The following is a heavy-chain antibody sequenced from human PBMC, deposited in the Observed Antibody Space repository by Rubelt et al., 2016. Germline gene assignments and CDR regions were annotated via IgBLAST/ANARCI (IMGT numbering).Heavy chain of an antibody. D-gene: IGHD4-17*01. CDR1: GYSFTSYW. CDR2: IYPGDSDT. CDR3: ARVTTVTNDNWFDP. J-gene: IGHJ5*02. V-gene: IGHV5-51*01. Sequence: EVQLVQSGAEVKKPGESLKISCKGSGYSFTSYWIGWVRQMPGKGLEWMGIIYPGDSDTRYSPSFEGKATTPADESISTAYLLWSSLKATDTAMYYCARVTTVTNDNWFDPWGQGTLVTVSS.